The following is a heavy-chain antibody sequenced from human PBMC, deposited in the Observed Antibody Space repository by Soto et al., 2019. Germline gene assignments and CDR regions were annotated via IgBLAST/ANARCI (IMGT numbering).Heavy chain of an antibody. J-gene: IGHJ4*02. Sequence: SETLSLTCTVSGGSINNNFWGWIRQPPGKGLEWIGYVYYDGHTDYNPSLESRVTIAVDTSKNQFSLRLTSVTAADTAVYYCARDLFGGYCLDYWGQGALVTVS. CDR3: ARDLFGGYCLDY. CDR2: VYYDGHT. D-gene: IGHD5-12*01. CDR1: GGSINNNF. V-gene: IGHV4-59*01.